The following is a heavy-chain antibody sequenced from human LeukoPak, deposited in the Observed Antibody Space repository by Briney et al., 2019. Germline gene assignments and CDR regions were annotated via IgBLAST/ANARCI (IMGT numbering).Heavy chain of an antibody. CDR1: GFTYRTYW. V-gene: IGHV3-7*01. J-gene: IGHJ2*01. Sequence: GGSLRLSCVASGFTYRTYWMDWVRQAPGKGLEWVANINQDGSEKYHVDSVKGRFTISRDNAKNSIYLQMNSLTAEDTAVYYCVREYEYFDLWGRGTLVTVSS. CDR3: VREYEYFDL. CDR2: INQDGSEK. D-gene: IGHD3-3*01.